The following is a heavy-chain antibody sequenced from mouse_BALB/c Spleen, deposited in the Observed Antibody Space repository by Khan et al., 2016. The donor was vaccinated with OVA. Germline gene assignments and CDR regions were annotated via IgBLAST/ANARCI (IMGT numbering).Heavy chain of an antibody. CDR3: ARGYDVVAY. CDR2: VNPNTGGS. CDR1: GYSFTLYY. D-gene: IGHD2-14*01. Sequence: VQLQQSGPDLVKPGASVKISCKASGYSFTLYYMTWVKQSHGKSLEWIGRVNPNTGGSDYTQEFKGKAILTVDKSSNTAYMELHSLTSEDSAVDYCARGYDVVAYWGQGTLVTVSA. V-gene: IGHV1-26*01. J-gene: IGHJ3*01.